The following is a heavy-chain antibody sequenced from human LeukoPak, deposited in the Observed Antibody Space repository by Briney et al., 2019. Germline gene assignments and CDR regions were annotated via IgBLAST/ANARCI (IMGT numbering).Heavy chain of an antibody. CDR1: GGTFSSYV. D-gene: IGHD3-22*01. V-gene: IGHV1-46*01. CDR2: INPSGGSA. CDR3: ARLADYDSSGYLSY. J-gene: IGHJ4*02. Sequence: ASVKVSCKASGGTFSSYVISWVRQAPGQGLEWMGIINPSGGSARYAQKFQGRVTMTRDTSTSTVYMEVSSLRSEDTAVYYCARLADYDSSGYLSYWGQGTLVTVSS.